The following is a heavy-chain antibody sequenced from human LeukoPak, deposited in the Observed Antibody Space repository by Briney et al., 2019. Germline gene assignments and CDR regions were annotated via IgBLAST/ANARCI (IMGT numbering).Heavy chain of an antibody. D-gene: IGHD3-10*01. Sequence: GGSLRLSCAASGFTFSSYEMNWVRQAPGKGLEWVSYISSSGSTIYYADSVMGRFTISRDNAKNSLYLQMNSLRAEDTAVYYCARVVGFGELFSAFDIWGQGTMVTVSS. J-gene: IGHJ3*02. CDR2: ISSSGSTI. V-gene: IGHV3-48*03. CDR1: GFTFSSYE. CDR3: ARVVGFGELFSAFDI.